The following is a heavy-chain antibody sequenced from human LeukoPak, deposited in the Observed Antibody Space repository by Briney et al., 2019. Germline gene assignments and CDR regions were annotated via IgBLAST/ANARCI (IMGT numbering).Heavy chain of an antibody. CDR2: INSGGST. Sequence: GGSLRLSCAASGFTVSSNYMSWVRQAPGKGLEWVSVINSGGSTYYADSVEGRFTISRDSSKDTLFLQLNGLRAEDTAVYYCARRRPLDYWGQGTLVTVSS. V-gene: IGHV3-66*04. J-gene: IGHJ4*02. CDR3: ARRRPLDY. CDR1: GFTVSSNY.